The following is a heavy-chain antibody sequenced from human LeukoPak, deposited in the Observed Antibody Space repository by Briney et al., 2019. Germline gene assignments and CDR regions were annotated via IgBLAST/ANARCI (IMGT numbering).Heavy chain of an antibody. CDR1: GGSISSGSYY. Sequence: SQTPSLTCTVSGGSISSGSYYWSWIRQPAGKGLEWIGRIYTTGSTNYNPSLKSRVTISFDTSKNQFSLKLSSVTAADTAVYYCARGRAFFDWGQGTLVTVSS. CDR3: ARGRAFFD. D-gene: IGHD3-3*02. J-gene: IGHJ4*02. V-gene: IGHV4-61*02. CDR2: IYTTGST.